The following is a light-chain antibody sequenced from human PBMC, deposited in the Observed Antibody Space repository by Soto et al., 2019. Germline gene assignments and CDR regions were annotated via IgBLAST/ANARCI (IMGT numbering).Light chain of an antibody. CDR3: HQHDMSPWT. CDR2: GAT. V-gene: IGKV3-20*01. Sequence: EVAFTRSPGTLSMAPGEKATLSCRARHRLNYIYLAWYQQKPGQAPRLLIYGATDRSTGVPARFSGSESGTAFTLTISSLEPEDFAVYYCHQHDMSPWTFGQGTKVDIK. CDR1: HRLNYIY. J-gene: IGKJ1*01.